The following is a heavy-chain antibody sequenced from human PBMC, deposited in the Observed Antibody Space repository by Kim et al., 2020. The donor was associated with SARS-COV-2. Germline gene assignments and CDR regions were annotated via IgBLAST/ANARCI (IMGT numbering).Heavy chain of an antibody. CDR1: GGSISGSNW. V-gene: IGHV4-4*02. CDR2: IYHSGST. D-gene: IGHD3-3*01. Sequence: SETLSLTCAVSGGSISGSNWWSWVRQPPGKGLEWIGEIYHSGSTNYNPSLKSRVTISVDKSKNQFSLKLSSVTAADTAVYYCARRVRITIFGVVTYFDYWGQGTLVTVSS. CDR3: ARRVRITIFGVVTYFDY. J-gene: IGHJ4*02.